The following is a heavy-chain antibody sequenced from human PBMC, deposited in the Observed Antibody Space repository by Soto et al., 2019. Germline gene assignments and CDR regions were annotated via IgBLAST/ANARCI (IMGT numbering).Heavy chain of an antibody. Sequence: QVQLVQSGAEVKKPGASVKVSCKTSGHTFTSHGISWVRQAPGQGLEWMGWISAYNGNTNYAQKLQGRVTMTTDTSTNTAYLELTSLTSDDTAGYYCAGDASVLPGYYYDPSGYYDYWGQGTLVTVSS. J-gene: IGHJ4*02. CDR2: ISAYNGNT. CDR1: GHTFTSHG. D-gene: IGHD3-22*01. CDR3: AGDASVLPGYYYDPSGYYDY. V-gene: IGHV1-18*01.